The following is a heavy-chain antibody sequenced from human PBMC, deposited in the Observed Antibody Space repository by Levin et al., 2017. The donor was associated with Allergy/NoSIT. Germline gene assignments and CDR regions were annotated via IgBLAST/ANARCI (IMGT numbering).Heavy chain of an antibody. CDR1: GFTFSSYS. V-gene: IGHV3-21*01. Sequence: KSGGSLRLSCAASGFTFSSYSMNWVRQAPGKGLEWVSSISSSSSYIYYADSVKGRFTISRDNAKNSLYLQMNSLRAEDTAVYYCAGSTSKRIQNAFDIWGQGTMVTVSS. CDR2: ISSSSSYI. CDR3: AGSTSKRIQNAFDI. J-gene: IGHJ3*02. D-gene: IGHD5-18*01.